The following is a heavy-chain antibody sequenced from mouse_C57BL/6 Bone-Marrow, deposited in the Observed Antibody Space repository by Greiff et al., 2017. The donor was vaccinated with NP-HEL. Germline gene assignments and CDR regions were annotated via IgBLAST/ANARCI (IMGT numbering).Heavy chain of an antibody. CDR3: ARWDYEDYFDY. J-gene: IGHJ2*01. Sequence: VQLQQSGAELVQPGASVKLSCTASGFNITDYYMHWVKQRTEQGLEWIGRIDPEAGETKYAPKFSGKARLTADTSSNTAYLQHSRRTSEDTAVYYCARWDYEDYFDYGGQGTTLTVSA. V-gene: IGHV14-2*01. D-gene: IGHD2-4*01. CDR2: IDPEAGET. CDR1: GFNITDYY.